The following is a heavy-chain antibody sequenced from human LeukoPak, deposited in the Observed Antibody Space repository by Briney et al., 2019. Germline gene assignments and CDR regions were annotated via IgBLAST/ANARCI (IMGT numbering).Heavy chain of an antibody. CDR1: GFTFSSHA. D-gene: IGHD6-19*01. Sequence: GGSLRLSCAASGFTFSSHAMSWVRQAPGKGLEWVSGISGSGGSTYNADSVKGRFTISRDNAKNSLYLQMNSLRAEDTAVYYCARESIAVAGAPFDYWGQGTLVTVSS. CDR2: ISGSGGST. CDR3: ARESIAVAGAPFDY. V-gene: IGHV3-23*01. J-gene: IGHJ4*02.